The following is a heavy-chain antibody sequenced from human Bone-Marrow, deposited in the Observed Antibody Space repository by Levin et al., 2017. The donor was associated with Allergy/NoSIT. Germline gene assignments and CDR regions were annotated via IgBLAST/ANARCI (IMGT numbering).Heavy chain of an antibody. J-gene: IGHJ5*02. CDR3: APDWNDGGLHP. D-gene: IGHD1-1*01. Sequence: ASVKVSCKTSGYTFTDFYIHWVRQAPGQGLEWVGWINPDSGTTTYSAKFEGRVTMTRDTSISTVYMELRGLTSDDTAVFYCAPDWNDGGLHPWGQGTLVIVSA. CDR2: INPDSGTT. CDR1: GYTFTDFY. V-gene: IGHV1-2*02.